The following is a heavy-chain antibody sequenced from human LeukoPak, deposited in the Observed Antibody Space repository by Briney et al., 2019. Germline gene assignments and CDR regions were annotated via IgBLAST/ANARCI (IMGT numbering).Heavy chain of an antibody. CDR3: ARTDPYYYDSSGTPSYYFDY. CDR2: IYYSGST. J-gene: IGHJ4*02. CDR1: GGSISSGDYY. D-gene: IGHD3-22*01. V-gene: IGHV4-30-4*01. Sequence: SETLSLTCTVSGGSISSGDYYWSWIRQPPGKGLEWIGYIYYSGSTYYNPSLKSRVTISVDTSKNQFSLKLSSVTAADTAVYYCARTDPYYYDSSGTPSYYFDYWGQGTLVTVSS.